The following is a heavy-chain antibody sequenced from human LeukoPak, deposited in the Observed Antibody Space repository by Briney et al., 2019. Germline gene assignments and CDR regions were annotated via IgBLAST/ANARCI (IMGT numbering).Heavy chain of an antibody. J-gene: IGHJ6*02. CDR1: GGSFSGYY. D-gene: IGHD6-13*01. CDR3: ARDSGRLAAAGSYYYYYGMDV. V-gene: IGHV4-34*01. CDR2: INHSGST. Sequence: PSETLSLTCAVYGGSFSGYYWSWIRQPPGKGLEWIGEINHSGSTNYNPSLKSRVTISVDTSKNQFSLKLSSVTAADTAVYYCARDSGRLAAAGSYYYYYGMDVWGQGTTVTVSS.